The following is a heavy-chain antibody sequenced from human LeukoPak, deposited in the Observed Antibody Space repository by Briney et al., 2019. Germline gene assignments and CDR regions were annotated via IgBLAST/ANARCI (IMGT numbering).Heavy chain of an antibody. CDR1: GFTFSNAW. D-gene: IGHD4/OR15-4a*01. CDR2: IKSKTDGGTT. Sequence: GGSLRLSCAASGFTFSNAWMSWVRQAPGKGLEWVGRIKSKTDGGTTDYAAPVKGRFTISRDDSSNSVYLQMNSLKIEDTAVYYCARSMYGEGRRIIDFDYWGQGSLLTVSS. V-gene: IGHV3-15*01. J-gene: IGHJ4*02. CDR3: ARSMYGEGRRIIDFDY.